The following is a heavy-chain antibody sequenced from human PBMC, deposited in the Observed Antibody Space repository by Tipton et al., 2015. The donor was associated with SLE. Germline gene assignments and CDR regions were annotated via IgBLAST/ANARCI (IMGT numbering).Heavy chain of an antibody. CDR1: GFTFSYYN. V-gene: IGHV3-21*01. CDR2: ISSTGIYI. Sequence: SLRLSCTASGFTFSYYNMNWVRQAPGEGLEWVSSISSTGIYIYNADSLKGRLTISRDNAKNTLYLQMRSLRVEDTGIYNCARAPTISVAGTTDPFGMDVWGPGTRVTVSS. CDR3: ARAPTISVAGTTDPFGMDV. D-gene: IGHD6-19*01. J-gene: IGHJ6*02.